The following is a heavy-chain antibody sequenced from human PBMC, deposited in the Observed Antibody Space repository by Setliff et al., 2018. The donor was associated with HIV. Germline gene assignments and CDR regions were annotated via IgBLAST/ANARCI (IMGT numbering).Heavy chain of an antibody. D-gene: IGHD3-16*01. J-gene: IGHJ3*02. V-gene: IGHV1-18*04. CDR3: ARVTGMTTYAFDI. CDR2: ISAYNGNT. CDR1: GYTFTGYY. Sequence: GASVKVSCKASGYTFTGYYMHWVRQAPGQGLEWMGWISAYNGNTNYAQKLQGRVTMTTDTSTSTAYMELRSLRSDDTAVYYCARVTGMTTYAFDIWGQGTMVTVSS.